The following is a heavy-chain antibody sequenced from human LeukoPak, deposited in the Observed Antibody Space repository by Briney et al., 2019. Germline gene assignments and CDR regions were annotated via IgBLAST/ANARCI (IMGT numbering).Heavy chain of an antibody. Sequence: GGSLRLSCAASGFTFSSYWMSWVRQAPGKGLEWVANIKQDGSEKYYVDSVKGRFTISRDNAKNSLYLQMNSLRAEDTAVYYCMTDGFAVAPAAIYQAYFGLWGRGTLVTVSS. CDR1: GFTFSSYW. J-gene: IGHJ2*01. CDR3: MTDGFAVAPAAIYQAYFGL. CDR2: IKQDGSEK. V-gene: IGHV3-7*01. D-gene: IGHD2-2*01.